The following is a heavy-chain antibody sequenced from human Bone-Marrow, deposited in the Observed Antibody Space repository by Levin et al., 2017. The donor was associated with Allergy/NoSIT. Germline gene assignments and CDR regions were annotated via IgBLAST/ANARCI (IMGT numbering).Heavy chain of an antibody. D-gene: IGHD6-6*01. J-gene: IGHJ6*03. CDR2: MNPNSGKT. Sequence: ASVKVSCKASASTFSTYDINWVRKATGQGLEWMGWMNPNSGKTGYAQKFQGRVTMTRDISISTAYMELSSLTSDDTAVYYCATLYSSSSRVNSYYYYYMDVWGKGTTVTVSS. CDR3: ATLYSSSSRVNSYYYYYMDV. V-gene: IGHV1-8*01. CDR1: ASTFSTYD.